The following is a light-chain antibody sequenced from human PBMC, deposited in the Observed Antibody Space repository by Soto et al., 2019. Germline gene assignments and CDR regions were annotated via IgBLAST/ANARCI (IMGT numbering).Light chain of an antibody. CDR2: DVN. Sequence: QSALTQPASVSGSAGQTVIISCTGTSSDIGGSHSVSWYQQHPGRAPKLILFDVNTRPSKIPDRFSGSKSDNTASLTISSLQADDEADYYCSSYSTSTTLVVFGGGTKLTVL. CDR3: SSYSTSTTLVV. J-gene: IGLJ2*01. V-gene: IGLV2-14*03. CDR1: SSDIGGSHS.